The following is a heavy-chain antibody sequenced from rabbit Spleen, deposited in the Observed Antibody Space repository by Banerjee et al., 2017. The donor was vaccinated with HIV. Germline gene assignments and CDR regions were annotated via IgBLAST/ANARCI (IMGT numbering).Heavy chain of an antibody. CDR1: GVSFSGNSY. V-gene: IGHV1S40*01. D-gene: IGHD1-1*01. CDR2: IDSGSSGFT. CDR3: VRARPYPFVL. Sequence: QSLEESGGDLVKPGASLTLTCIASGVSFSGNSYMCWVRQAPGKGLEWIACIDSGSSGFTYFASWAKGRFTISKASSTTVTLQMTSLTAADTATYFCVRARPYPFVLWGPGTLVTVS. J-gene: IGHJ4*01.